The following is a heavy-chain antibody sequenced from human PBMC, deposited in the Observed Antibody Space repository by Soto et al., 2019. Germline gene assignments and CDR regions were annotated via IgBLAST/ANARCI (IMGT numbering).Heavy chain of an antibody. J-gene: IGHJ4*02. CDR1: SDSISSYY. CDR2: ISYSGST. V-gene: IGHV4-59*01. D-gene: IGHD6-13*01. CDR3: ARGTSWQLPFDY. Sequence: SETLSLTCTVSSDSISSYYWSWIRQPPGKRLDWIGYISYSGSTDYNPSLKSRVTISGDTSKNQFSLKVSAVTAADTAVYYCARGTSWQLPFDYWGQGTLVTVSS.